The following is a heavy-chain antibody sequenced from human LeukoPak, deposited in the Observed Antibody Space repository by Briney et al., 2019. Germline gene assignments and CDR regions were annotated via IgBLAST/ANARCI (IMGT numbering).Heavy chain of an antibody. D-gene: IGHD2-2*01. CDR1: GGSISSYY. Sequence: PSETLSLTCTVSGGSISSYYWSWIRQPAGKGLEWIGSIYYTGSTYYNPSLKSRVTISVDTSKNQFSLKLSSVTAADTAVYYCARLLAFGYCSSTSCDWGQGTLVTVSS. J-gene: IGHJ4*02. V-gene: IGHV4-59*04. CDR2: IYYTGST. CDR3: ARLLAFGYCSSTSCD.